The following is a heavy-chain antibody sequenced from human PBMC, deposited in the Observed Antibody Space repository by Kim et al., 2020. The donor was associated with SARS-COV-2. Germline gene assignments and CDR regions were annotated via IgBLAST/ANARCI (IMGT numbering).Heavy chain of an antibody. V-gene: IGHV1-69*01. D-gene: IGHD6-13*01. J-gene: IGHJ1*01. Sequence: KFQGRVTITADESTSTAYMELSSLRSEDTAVYYCARDSSIAAAGAEYFQHWGQGTLVTVSS. CDR3: ARDSSIAAAGAEYFQH.